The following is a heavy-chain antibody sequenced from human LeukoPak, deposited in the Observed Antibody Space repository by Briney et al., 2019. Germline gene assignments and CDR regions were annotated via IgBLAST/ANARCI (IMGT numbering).Heavy chain of an antibody. J-gene: IGHJ4*02. V-gene: IGHV3-7*01. CDR2: IDEDGNEK. Sequence: GGSLRLSCAGSGFSFRSFWMSWVRQAPGKGLEWVADIDEDGNEKNYVDFVKGRFTISRDNAKNSLYLQMNSLRVEDTAVYYCASGGHIDYCGQGTLVTVSS. D-gene: IGHD3-16*01. CDR3: ASGGHIDY. CDR1: GFSFRSFW.